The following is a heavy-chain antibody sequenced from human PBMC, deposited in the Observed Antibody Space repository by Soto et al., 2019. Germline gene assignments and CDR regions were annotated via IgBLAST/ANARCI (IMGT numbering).Heavy chain of an antibody. D-gene: IGHD2-8*01. V-gene: IGHV3-23*01. J-gene: IGHJ4*02. Sequence: GGSLRLSCAASGFTFSSYAMSWVRQAPGKGLEWVSAISGSGGSTYYADSVKGRFTISRDNSKNTLYLQMNSLRAEDTAVYYCAKDLAGGLVYAIYPYWGQGTLVTVSS. CDR2: ISGSGGST. CDR1: GFTFSSYA. CDR3: AKDLAGGLVYAIYPY.